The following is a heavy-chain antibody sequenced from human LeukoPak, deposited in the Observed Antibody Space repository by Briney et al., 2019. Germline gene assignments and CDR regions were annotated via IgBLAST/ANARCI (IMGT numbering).Heavy chain of an antibody. V-gene: IGHV4-34*01. CDR2: INHSGST. J-gene: IGHJ6*04. CDR3: ARGGLDITMVRGVPRMDV. D-gene: IGHD3-10*01. Sequence: SETLSLTCAVYGGSFSGYYWSWIRQPPGKGLEWIGEINHSGSTNYNPSLKSRVTISVDTSKNQFPLKLSSVTAADTAVYYCARGGLDITMVRGVPRMDVWGEGTTVTVSS. CDR1: GGSFSGYY.